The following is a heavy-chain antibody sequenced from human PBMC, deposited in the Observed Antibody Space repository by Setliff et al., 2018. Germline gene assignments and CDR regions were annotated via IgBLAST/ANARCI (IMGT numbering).Heavy chain of an antibody. V-gene: IGHV5-51*01. J-gene: IGHJ6*03. Sequence: GESLTISCKASGYSFTDYWIAWVRQMPGKGLEWMGIIYPSNSNIKYSPSFEAQITFSVDKSITTAYLQWSSLKASDTAIYYCARHIAGYADGHYTATYSYYYMDVWGQGTTVTVSS. CDR1: GYSFTDYW. CDR3: ARHIAGYADGHYTATYSYYYMDV. D-gene: IGHD4-17*01. CDR2: IYPSNSNI.